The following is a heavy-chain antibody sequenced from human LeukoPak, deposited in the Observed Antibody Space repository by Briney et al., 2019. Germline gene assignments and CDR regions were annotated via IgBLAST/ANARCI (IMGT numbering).Heavy chain of an antibody. D-gene: IGHD5-18*01. CDR3: ARTDGDVDTAMALAFDY. CDR2: IWYDGSNK. J-gene: IGHJ4*02. V-gene: IGHV3-33*01. Sequence: GRSLRLSCAASGFTFSSYGMHWVRQAPGKGLEWVAVIWYDGSNKYYADSVKDRFTISRDNSKNTLYLQMNSLRAEDTAVYYCARTDGDVDTAMALAFDYWGQGTLVTVSS. CDR1: GFTFSSYG.